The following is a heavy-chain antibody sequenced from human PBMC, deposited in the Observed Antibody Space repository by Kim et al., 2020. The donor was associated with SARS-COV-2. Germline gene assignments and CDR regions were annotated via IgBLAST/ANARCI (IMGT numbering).Heavy chain of an antibody. V-gene: IGHV7-4-1*02. Sequence: ASVKVSCKASGYISTSYAMSWVRQAPGQGLEWMGWIDTNTGNPTYAQGFTGRFVFSLDTSVSTAYLQISSLKAEDTAVYYCARAEYYYGSGSSLYWGQGTLVTVSS. CDR1: GYISTSYA. CDR2: IDTNTGNP. CDR3: ARAEYYYGSGSSLY. D-gene: IGHD3-10*01. J-gene: IGHJ4*02.